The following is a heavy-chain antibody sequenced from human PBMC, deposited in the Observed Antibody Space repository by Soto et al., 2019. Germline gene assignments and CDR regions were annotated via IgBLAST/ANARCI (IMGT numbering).Heavy chain of an antibody. CDR3: ARARFQVLYGKPYFDS. J-gene: IGHJ4*02. D-gene: IGHD2-2*02. V-gene: IGHV4-31*03. CDR1: GASITTGGSY. Sequence: PSETRSLTCTVSGASITTGGSYWSWIRQHPGKGLEWIGNIYHSGNTYYNPSLKSRLTISVDTSKLHFSLMVDSVTAADTAVYYCARARFQVLYGKPYFDSWGQGTLVTVSS. CDR2: IYHSGNT.